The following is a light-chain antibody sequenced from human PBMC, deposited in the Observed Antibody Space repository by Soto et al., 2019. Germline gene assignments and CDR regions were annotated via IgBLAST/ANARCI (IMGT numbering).Light chain of an antibody. V-gene: IGLV2-23*02. Sequence: QSALTQPASVSGSPGQSITISCTGTSSDVGSYKLVSWYQQHPGKAPKLMISEVSKRPSGISDRFSGSKSGSTASLTISGLQAEDDADYYCCSYAGTSTHTVFGGGTQMTVL. J-gene: IGLJ7*01. CDR1: SSDVGSYKL. CDR3: CSYAGTSTHTV. CDR2: EVS.